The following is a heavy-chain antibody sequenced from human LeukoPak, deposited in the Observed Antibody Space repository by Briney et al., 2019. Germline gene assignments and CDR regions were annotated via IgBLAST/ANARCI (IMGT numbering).Heavy chain of an antibody. CDR2: IYHSGST. CDR1: GGSISSSNW. CDR3: ASSLGYCSSTSCYALDYFDY. D-gene: IGHD2-2*01. Sequence: SETLSLTCAVSGGSISSSNWWSWVRQPPGKGLEWIGEIYHSGSTNYNPSLKSRVTISVDKSKNQFSLELSSVTAADTAVYYCASSLGYCSSTSCYALDYFDYWGQGTLVTVSS. V-gene: IGHV4-4*02. J-gene: IGHJ4*02.